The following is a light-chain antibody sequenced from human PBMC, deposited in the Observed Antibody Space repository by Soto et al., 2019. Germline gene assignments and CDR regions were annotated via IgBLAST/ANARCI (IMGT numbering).Light chain of an antibody. V-gene: IGKV1-5*01. Sequence: DIEMTQSPSTLSANVGDRVTITCRASQSISTWLAWYQHRPGKAPKLLIYDASSLQNWVPSRFSGSGSGTEFTLTISSLQPDDIATYYCQQYNLYSWTFGQGTKVDIK. J-gene: IGKJ1*01. CDR2: DAS. CDR3: QQYNLYSWT. CDR1: QSISTW.